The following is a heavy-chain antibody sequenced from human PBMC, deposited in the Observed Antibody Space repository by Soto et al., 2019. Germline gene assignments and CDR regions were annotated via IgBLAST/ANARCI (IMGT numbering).Heavy chain of an antibody. Sequence: EVQLVESGGSLVQPGGSLIVACAASGFTFSSYAMHWVRQAPGKGLEYVSAISSDGGSTYYANSVKGRFTISRDNSKNTLYLQMGSLRAEDMAVYYCARDGHRSSTSCYAYYDYWGQGTLVTVSS. V-gene: IGHV3-64*01. CDR1: GFTFSSYA. CDR3: ARDGHRSSTSCYAYYDY. D-gene: IGHD2-2*03. J-gene: IGHJ4*02. CDR2: ISSDGGST.